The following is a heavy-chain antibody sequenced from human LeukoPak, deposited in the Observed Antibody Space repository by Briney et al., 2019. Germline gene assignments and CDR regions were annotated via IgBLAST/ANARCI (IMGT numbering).Heavy chain of an antibody. V-gene: IGHV4-34*01. CDR2: INHSGST. CDR3: ARGIMITFGGVIVDY. CDR1: GFTFSSYE. D-gene: IGHD3-16*02. Sequence: GSLRLSCAASGFTFSSYEMNWIRQPPGKGLEWIGEINHSGSTNYNPSLKSRVTISVDTSKNQFSLKLSSVTAADTAVYYCARGIMITFGGVIVDYWGQGTLVTVSS. J-gene: IGHJ4*02.